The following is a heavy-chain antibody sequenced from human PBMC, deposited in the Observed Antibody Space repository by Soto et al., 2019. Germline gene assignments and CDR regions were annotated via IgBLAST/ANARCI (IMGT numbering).Heavy chain of an antibody. CDR2: IGIKPNNYAT. J-gene: IGHJ3*02. CDR3: VKGVKGSTLIPYYYDSSGYYYDAFNI. V-gene: IGHV3-73*01. CDR1: GFTFHGST. Sequence: GESLKISCVGSGFTFHGSTMHWVRQASGKGLEWIGLIGIKPNNYATVYAASVTGRFTISRDDSKNTAYLQMNSLKTEDTAMYYCVKGVKGSTLIPYYYDSSGYYYDAFNIWGQGTKVTVSS. D-gene: IGHD3-22*01.